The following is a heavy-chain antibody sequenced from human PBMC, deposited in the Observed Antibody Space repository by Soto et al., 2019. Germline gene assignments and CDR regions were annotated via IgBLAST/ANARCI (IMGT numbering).Heavy chain of an antibody. CDR3: ARAGQYCTTGTCYPASMGV. CDR2: FYSGGKT. V-gene: IGHV3-53*04. J-gene: IGHJ6*04. Sequence: EVQLVESGGGLVQPGGSLRLSCSASGFTVSSSYINWVRQAPGKGLEWVSTFYSGGKTYYADSVKGRFTISRHSSENTLYLHMNSLRSEDTAVYYCARAGQYCTTGTCYPASMGVWGEGTPVTVSS. CDR1: GFTVSSSY. D-gene: IGHD2-15*01.